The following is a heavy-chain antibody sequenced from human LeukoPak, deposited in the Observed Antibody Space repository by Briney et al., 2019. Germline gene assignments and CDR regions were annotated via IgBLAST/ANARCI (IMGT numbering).Heavy chain of an antibody. CDR2: INHSGST. CDR3: ARGNYDYFDY. D-gene: IGHD1-7*01. J-gene: IGHJ4*02. Sequence: SETLSLTCTVSGGSVSSGSYYWSWIRQPPGKGLEWIGEINHSGSTSYNPSLKSRVTISVDTSKNQFSLKLSSVTAADTAVYYCARGNYDYFDYWGQGTLVTVSS. V-gene: IGHV4-61*01. CDR1: GGSVSSGSYY.